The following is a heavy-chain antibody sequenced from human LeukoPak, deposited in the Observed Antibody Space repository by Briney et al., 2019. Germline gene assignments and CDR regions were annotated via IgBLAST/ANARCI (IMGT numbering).Heavy chain of an antibody. J-gene: IGHJ6*02. CDR3: ARVGYCSGGSCYGQNYYYGMDV. D-gene: IGHD2-15*01. Sequence: SVKVSCKASGGTFSSYAISWVRQAPGQGLEWMGRIIPTLGIANYAQKFQGRVTITADKSTSTAYMELSSLRSEDTAVYYCARVGYCSGGSCYGQNYYYGMDVWGQGTTVTVSS. CDR1: GGTFSSYA. V-gene: IGHV1-69*04. CDR2: IIPTLGIA.